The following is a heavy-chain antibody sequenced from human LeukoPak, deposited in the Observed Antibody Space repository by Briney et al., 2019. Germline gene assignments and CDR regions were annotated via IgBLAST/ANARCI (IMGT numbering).Heavy chain of an antibody. CDR3: ARDDPKGAFDI. CDR2: ISSSSSYI. Sequence: GGSLRLSCAASGFTFSNAWMNWVRQAPGKGLEWVSSISSSSSYIYYADSVKGRFTISRDNAKNSLYLQMNSLRAEDTAVYYCARDDPKGAFDIWGQGTMVTVSS. J-gene: IGHJ3*02. V-gene: IGHV3-21*01. CDR1: GFTFSNAW.